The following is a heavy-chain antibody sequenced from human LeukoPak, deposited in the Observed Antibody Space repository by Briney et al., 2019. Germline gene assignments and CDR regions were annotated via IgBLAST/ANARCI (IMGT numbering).Heavy chain of an antibody. J-gene: IGHJ4*02. CDR2: IYTSGST. CDR3: ARDRPEDITDYDILTGYQPLYYFDY. Sequence: SETLSLTCTVSGGSISSYYWSWIRQPAGKVLEWIGRIYTSGSTNYNPSLKSRVTMSVDTSKNQFSLKLSSVTAADTAVYYCARDRPEDITDYDILTGYQPLYYFDYWGQGTLVTVSS. CDR1: GGSISSYY. D-gene: IGHD3-9*01. V-gene: IGHV4-4*07.